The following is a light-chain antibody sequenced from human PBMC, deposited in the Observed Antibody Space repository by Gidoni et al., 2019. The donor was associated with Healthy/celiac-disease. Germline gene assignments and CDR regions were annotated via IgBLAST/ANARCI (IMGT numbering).Light chain of an antibody. Sequence: DIKMTQSPSTLSASVGDRVTITCRASQSISSWLPLYQQKPGRAPQLLIYDASSLESGVPSRFSGSGSGTEFTLTISSLQPDDFASYYCQQYNSYPWTFGQGTKVEIK. CDR1: QSISSW. CDR3: QQYNSYPWT. CDR2: DAS. V-gene: IGKV1-5*01. J-gene: IGKJ1*01.